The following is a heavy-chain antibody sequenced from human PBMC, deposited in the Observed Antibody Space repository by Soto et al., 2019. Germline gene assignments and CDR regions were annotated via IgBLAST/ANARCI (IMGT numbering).Heavy chain of an antibody. J-gene: IGHJ6*02. V-gene: IGHV1-8*01. CDR3: SGGYCSSTSCYYSYYGMDV. CDR1: GYTFTSYD. Sequence: ASVKVSCKASGYTFTSYDINWVRQATGQGLEWMGWMNPNSGNTGYAQKFQGRVTMTRHTSISTAYMELSSLRSEDTAVYYCSGGYCSSTSCYYSYYGMDVWGQGTTVTVSS. CDR2: MNPNSGNT. D-gene: IGHD2-2*01.